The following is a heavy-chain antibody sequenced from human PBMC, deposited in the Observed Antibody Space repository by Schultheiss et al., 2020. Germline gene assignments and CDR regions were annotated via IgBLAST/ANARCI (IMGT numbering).Heavy chain of an antibody. Sequence: GGSLRLSCAASGFTFSSYAMSWVRQAPGKGLEWVSSISSSSSYIYYADSVKGRFTISRDNAKNSLYLQMNSLRAEDTAVYYCARKGENYGGKPFDYWGQGTLVTVSS. D-gene: IGHD4-23*01. CDR2: ISSSSSYI. CDR1: GFTFSSYA. CDR3: ARKGENYGGKPFDY. V-gene: IGHV3-21*01. J-gene: IGHJ4*02.